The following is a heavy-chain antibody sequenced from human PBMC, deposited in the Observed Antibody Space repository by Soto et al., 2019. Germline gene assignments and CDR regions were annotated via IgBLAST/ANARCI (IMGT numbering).Heavy chain of an antibody. V-gene: IGHV4-39*01. Sequence: QLQLQESGPGLVKPSETLSLSCSVSGGSINRSNYYWDWIRQPPGKGLEWIGTIYYNGNAYYNPSLKSRVTTSVDTTKNQFSLKLISVTAADTAVYYCSRHFVAVVIKGWGYWGQGTLVTVSS. CDR3: SRHFVAVVIKGWGY. CDR1: GGSINRSNYY. D-gene: IGHD3-22*01. J-gene: IGHJ4*02. CDR2: IYYNGNA.